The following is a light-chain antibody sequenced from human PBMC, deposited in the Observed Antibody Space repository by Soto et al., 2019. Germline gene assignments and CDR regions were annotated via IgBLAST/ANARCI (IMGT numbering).Light chain of an antibody. J-gene: IGKJ1*01. CDR3: QQGYSRPRT. V-gene: IGKV1-39*01. CDR1: QSISNY. CDR2: DAS. Sequence: DIQMTQSPSSLSASVGDRVTITCRASQSISNYLNWYQQKPGKAPKLLIHDASNLETGVPSRFSGSGSGTDFTLTISRLQPEDFATYFCQQGYSRPRTFGQGTKVDIK.